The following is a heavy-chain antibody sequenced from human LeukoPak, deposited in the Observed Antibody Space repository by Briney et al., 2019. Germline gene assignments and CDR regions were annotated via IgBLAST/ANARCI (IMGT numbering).Heavy chain of an antibody. J-gene: IGHJ4*02. CDR3: ARDRVAVAGINYFDY. D-gene: IGHD6-19*01. CDR2: IIPIFGTA. V-gene: IGHV1-69*13. Sequence: SVKVSCKASGGTFSSYAISWVRQAPGQGLEWMGGIIPIFGTANYAQKFQGRVTITADESTSTAYMELSSLRSEDTAVYYCARDRVAVAGINYFDYWGQGTLVTVSS. CDR1: GGTFSSYA.